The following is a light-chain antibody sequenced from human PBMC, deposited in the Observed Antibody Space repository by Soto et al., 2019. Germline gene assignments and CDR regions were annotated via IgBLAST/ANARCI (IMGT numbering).Light chain of an antibody. Sequence: DIVMTQSPLSLPVTPGEPASISCRSSPRPLHSNGHNYLDWYLQKPGQSPQLLIYLGFNRASGVPDRFSGSGSGTDVTLTLGAVEAEDVGVYCCMRALRAPYTGGQGTKLEIK. V-gene: IGKV2-28*01. CDR2: LGF. J-gene: IGKJ2*01. CDR1: PRPLHSNGHNY. CDR3: MRALRAPYT.